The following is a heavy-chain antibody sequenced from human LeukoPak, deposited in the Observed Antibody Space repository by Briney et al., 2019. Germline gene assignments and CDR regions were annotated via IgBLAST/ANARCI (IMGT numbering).Heavy chain of an antibody. Sequence: GGSLRLSCAASGFTFSSYAMSWVRQAPGKGREWVSAISGSGGSTYYADSVKGRFTISRDNSKNTLYLQMNSLRAEDTAVYYCAKDLEWLFPPSYYFDYWGQGTLVTVSS. CDR3: AKDLEWLFPPSYYFDY. CDR1: GFTFSSYA. CDR2: ISGSGGST. J-gene: IGHJ4*02. V-gene: IGHV3-23*01. D-gene: IGHD3-3*01.